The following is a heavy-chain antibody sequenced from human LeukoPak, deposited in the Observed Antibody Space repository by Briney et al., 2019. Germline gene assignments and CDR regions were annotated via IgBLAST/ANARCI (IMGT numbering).Heavy chain of an antibody. J-gene: IGHJ5*02. D-gene: IGHD3-22*01. CDR3: ARGYDRRGYPTVCFDP. CDR1: GYRLTSYV. Sequence: KPSFKGSGYRLTSYVISWVRQAPRQGLEWMGWISAYNGNTQYAQTLDGRVTMTTDRSKSQAYMELRSVSSDDTAVYYCARGYDRRGYPTVCFDPRGQGTLVTVSS. CDR2: ISAYNGNT. V-gene: IGHV1-18*01.